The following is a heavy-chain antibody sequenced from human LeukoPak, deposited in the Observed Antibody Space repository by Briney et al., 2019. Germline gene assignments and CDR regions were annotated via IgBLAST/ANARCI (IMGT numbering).Heavy chain of an antibody. V-gene: IGHV4-38-2*02. J-gene: IGHJ5*02. Sequence: SETLSLTCSVTGSSITSGHYWGWIRQPPGKGLEWIGTIYYSGSTHYNPSLKSRVTISLDTSKNQFSLNLNSVTAADSAVYYCARHNADSDSWYWFDPWGQGNLVTVSS. CDR2: IYYSGST. CDR3: ARHNADSDSWYWFDP. D-gene: IGHD6-13*01. CDR1: GSSITSGHY.